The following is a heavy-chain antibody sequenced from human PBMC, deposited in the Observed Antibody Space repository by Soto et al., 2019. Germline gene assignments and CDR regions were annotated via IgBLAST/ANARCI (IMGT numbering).Heavy chain of an antibody. J-gene: IGHJ4*02. CDR2: MVGDGSSS. Sequence: EVQRLESGGGLAQPGGSLRLSCAASGFIFRTYAMNWVRQAPGKGLEWVSVMVGDGSSSDYADSVRGRFTISRDNSKNTLYLQMNNLRAEDTAVYFCAKDLRPDGRYDLDYWGQGTLVTVSS. CDR1: GFIFRTYA. V-gene: IGHV3-23*01. CDR3: AKDLRPDGRYDLDY. D-gene: IGHD1-26*01.